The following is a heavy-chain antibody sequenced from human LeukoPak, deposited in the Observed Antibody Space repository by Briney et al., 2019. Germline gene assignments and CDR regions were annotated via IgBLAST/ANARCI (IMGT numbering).Heavy chain of an antibody. CDR1: GGSISSYY. J-gene: IGHJ6*02. Sequence: SETLSLTCTVSGGSISSYYWNWIRQPPGQGLEWIGYMSYSGSINYNPSLKSRVTISVDASENQFSLKLNSVTAADTAVYFCARSPYYYYGLDVWGQGTTVTVSS. CDR2: MSYSGSI. V-gene: IGHV4-59*08. CDR3: ARSPYYYYGLDV.